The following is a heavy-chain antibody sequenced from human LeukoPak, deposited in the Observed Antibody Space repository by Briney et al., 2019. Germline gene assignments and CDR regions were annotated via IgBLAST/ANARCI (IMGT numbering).Heavy chain of an antibody. CDR2: TGHDSDNT. V-gene: IGHV3-23*01. J-gene: IGHJ4*02. CDR1: GFTFSDFA. CDR3: ARGAQGYGYVYYFDY. D-gene: IGHD5-18*01. Sequence: GGSLRLSCAASGFTFSDFAMNWVRQAPGKGLEWVSGTGHDSDNTYYADSEKGRFTISRDNSKNTLYLQMNSLRAEDTAVYYCARGAQGYGYVYYFDYWGQGTLVTVSS.